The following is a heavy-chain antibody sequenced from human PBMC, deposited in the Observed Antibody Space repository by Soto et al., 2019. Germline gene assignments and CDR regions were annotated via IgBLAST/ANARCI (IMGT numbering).Heavy chain of an antibody. CDR1: GGSISSGTSY. J-gene: IGHJ4*01. D-gene: IGHD3-3*01. V-gene: IGHV4-31*03. CDR2: IFYSGSF. CDR3: ARAPETASIFGVALPYFFAY. Sequence: SGTLSLTCTVSGGSISSGTSYWSWIRQRPGKGLEWIGYIFYSGSFSYTPSLRGRVMILADTSKNQFTLRLSSVTVEDTAVYYCARAPETASIFGVALPYFFAYWLHGSLVTV.